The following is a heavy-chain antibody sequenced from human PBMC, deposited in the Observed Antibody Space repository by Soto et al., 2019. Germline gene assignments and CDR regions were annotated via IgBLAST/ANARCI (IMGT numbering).Heavy chain of an antibody. V-gene: IGHV4-31*03. D-gene: IGHD5-12*01. CDR2: IYYSGST. J-gene: IGHJ4*02. CDR1: GGSISSGGYY. CDR3: ARSRPATTGIFDY. Sequence: PSETLSLTCTVSGGSISSGGYYWSWIRQHPGKGLEWIGYIYYSGSTYYNPSLKSRVTISVDTSKSQFSLKLSSVTAADTAVYYCARSRPATTGIFDYWGQGTLVTVSS.